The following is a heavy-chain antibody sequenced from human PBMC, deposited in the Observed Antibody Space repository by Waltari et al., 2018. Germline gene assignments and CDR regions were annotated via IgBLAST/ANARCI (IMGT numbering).Heavy chain of an antibody. CDR1: GFTFGRWW. Sequence: VQLVQSGGGLVQPGGSQGLSCIGSGFTFGRWWMGWVRQAPGKGLEWVANIKQDGSEEYYVDSVKGRFTISRDNAKKSLYLQMNSLRVEDTAVYYCARPPPGVVADAYDYWGQGTLVTVSS. CDR2: IKQDGSEE. D-gene: IGHD2-15*01. V-gene: IGHV3-7*01. J-gene: IGHJ4*02. CDR3: ARPPPGVVADAYDY.